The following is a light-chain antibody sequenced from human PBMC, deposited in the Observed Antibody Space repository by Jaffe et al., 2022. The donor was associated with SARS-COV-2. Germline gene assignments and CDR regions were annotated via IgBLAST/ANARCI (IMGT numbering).Light chain of an antibody. V-gene: IGKV3-20*01. CDR2: GAS. CDR1: QSVYNTY. Sequence: EIVLTQSPGTLSLSPGEGATLSCRASQSVYNTYLAWYQQKPGQAPRLLIFGASTRATGIPDRFSGSGSGTDFTLAISRLEPEDFAVYYCQQYGDSPLTFGQGTKVEIK. J-gene: IGKJ1*01. CDR3: QQYGDSPLT.